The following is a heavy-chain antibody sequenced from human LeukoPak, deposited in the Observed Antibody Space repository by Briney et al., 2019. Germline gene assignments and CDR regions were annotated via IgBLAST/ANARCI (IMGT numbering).Heavy chain of an antibody. CDR1: GYIFTSYY. CDR2: INPNSGGT. CDR3: ARARIIVGSNALGGY. Sequence: AAVKVTCKASGYIFTSYYMHWVRQAPGQGREWMGWINPNSGGTNYTQKFQGRVTMTRDTAIRTAYMELSRLRSDDTAVYYCARARIIVGSNALGGYWGQGTPVTVSS. V-gene: IGHV1-2*02. D-gene: IGHD1-26*01. J-gene: IGHJ4*02.